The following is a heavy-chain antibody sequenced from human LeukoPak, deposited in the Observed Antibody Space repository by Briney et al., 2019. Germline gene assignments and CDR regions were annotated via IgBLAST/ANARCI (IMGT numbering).Heavy chain of an antibody. D-gene: IGHD3-22*01. V-gene: IGHV4-39*01. CDR1: GDSISSSSYY. CDR3: ARLLRPYSYDSSGYFTTSFDF. CDR2: IYYSGST. Sequence: SETLSLTCTASGDSISSSSYYWGWIRQPPGRGLEWIATIYYSGSTYYNPSLKSRVTISVDTSKNQFSLKLSSVTAADTAVYYCARLLRPYSYDSSGYFTTSFDFWGQGTMVTVSS. J-gene: IGHJ3*01.